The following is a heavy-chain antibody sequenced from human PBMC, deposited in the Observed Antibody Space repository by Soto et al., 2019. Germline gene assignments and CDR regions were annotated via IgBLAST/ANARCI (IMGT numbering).Heavy chain of an antibody. CDR2: LIPMFGTT. J-gene: IGHJ6*02. CDR1: GGTFSSYS. Sequence: QVQLVQSGAEVKTPGSSVKVSYKASGGTFSSYSINWVRQAPGQGLEWMGRLIPMFGTTDYAQRFQGRVTFTADESTSTASMEVTNLTSEDTAVYYCARAVVLTFTRFYDMDVWGQGTTVTVSS. V-gene: IGHV1-69*18. CDR3: ARAVVLTFTRFYDMDV. D-gene: IGHD3-9*01.